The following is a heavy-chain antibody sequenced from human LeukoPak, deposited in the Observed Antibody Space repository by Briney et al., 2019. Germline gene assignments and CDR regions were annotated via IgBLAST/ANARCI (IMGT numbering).Heavy chain of an antibody. Sequence: SETQSLTCTVSGGSISTYYWSWIRQPAGKGLEWIGRMYTSGTTKYNASLKSRVTMSVDTSNNQFSLKVSSVTAADTAVYYCARDQGSYYGVDVWGQGTTVTVSS. CDR1: GGSISTYY. CDR3: ARDQGSYYGVDV. CDR2: MYTSGTT. V-gene: IGHV4-4*07. J-gene: IGHJ6*02.